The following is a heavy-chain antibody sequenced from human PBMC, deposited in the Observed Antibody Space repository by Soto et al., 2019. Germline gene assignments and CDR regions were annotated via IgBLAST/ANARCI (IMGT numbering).Heavy chain of an antibody. Sequence: SLSLTGAVSGASISSGDYYWSWIRQPPGKGPEWIGYIDYSGSTHYNPSLKSRVTISVDTPKNQFSLKVNSVTAADTAVFYCARERRYHDILTGYYHPGWFDPWGQGTLVTVYS. CDR1: GASISSGDYY. D-gene: IGHD3-9*01. CDR3: ARERRYHDILTGYYHPGWFDP. CDR2: IDYSGST. V-gene: IGHV4-30-4*01. J-gene: IGHJ5*02.